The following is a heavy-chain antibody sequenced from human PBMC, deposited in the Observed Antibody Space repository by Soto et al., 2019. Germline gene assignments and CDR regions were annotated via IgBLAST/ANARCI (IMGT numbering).Heavy chain of an antibody. D-gene: IGHD6-19*01. CDR3: ARGAALAGKLDL. Sequence: PGGSLRLSCEASGFTFTSDSMTWVRQAPGKGLEWVSSISSHGRDIFYADSLKGRFTISRDNAKDSLHLQMNSLTGEDSAVYYCARGAALAGKLDLWGQGTLVTVSS. J-gene: IGHJ4*02. CDR1: GFTFTSDS. V-gene: IGHV3-21*06. CDR2: ISSHGRDI.